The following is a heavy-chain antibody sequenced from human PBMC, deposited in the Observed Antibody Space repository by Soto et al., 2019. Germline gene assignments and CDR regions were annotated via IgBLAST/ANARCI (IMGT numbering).Heavy chain of an antibody. V-gene: IGHV4-59*08. D-gene: IGHD3-3*01. CDR3: ARHARFWFDP. CDR2: IYYSGST. Sequence: QVQLQESGPGLVKPSETLSLTCTVSGGSISSYYWSWIRQPPGKGLEWIGYIYYSGSTNYNPSLRXXVXIXXDTSKNQFSLKLSSVTAADTAVYYCARHARFWFDPWGQGTLVTVSS. CDR1: GGSISSYY. J-gene: IGHJ5*02.